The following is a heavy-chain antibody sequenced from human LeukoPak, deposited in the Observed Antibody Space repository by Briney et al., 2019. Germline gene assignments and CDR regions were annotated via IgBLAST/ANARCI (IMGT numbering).Heavy chain of an antibody. V-gene: IGHV3-11*05. CDR3: ARVKVGTTNRFDY. CDR2: ISSSSDYT. J-gene: IGHJ4*02. D-gene: IGHD1-26*01. CDR1: GFTCSVYY. Sequence: PGVSLRLSCAASGFTCSVYYMTWIRQAPGKGLECVSYISSSSDYTNYPDSVKGRFTISRDNAKNSLYLQMNSLRAEDTAVYYCARVKVGTTNRFDYWGQGTLVTVSS.